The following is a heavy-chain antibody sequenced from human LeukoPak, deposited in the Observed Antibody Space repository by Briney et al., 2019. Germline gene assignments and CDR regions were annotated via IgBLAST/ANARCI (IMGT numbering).Heavy chain of an antibody. CDR3: ARGREPPYDY. CDR1: GYTFTSYG. Sequence: ASVKVSCKASGYTFTSYGISWVRQAPGQGLEWMGWVSSYNGNTNFAQKLQGRVTMATDTSTSTAYMELRSLTSDDTAVYYCARGREPPYDYWGQGTLVTVSS. J-gene: IGHJ4*02. CDR2: VSSYNGNT. D-gene: IGHD1-26*01. V-gene: IGHV1-18*01.